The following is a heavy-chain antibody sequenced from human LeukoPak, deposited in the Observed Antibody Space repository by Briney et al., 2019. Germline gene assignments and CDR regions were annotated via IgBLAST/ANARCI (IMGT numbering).Heavy chain of an antibody. D-gene: IGHD3-22*01. CDR1: GGTFSSYA. CDR3: AREKDSSGYLHDAFDI. V-gene: IGHV7-4-1*02. J-gene: IGHJ3*02. Sequence: ASVKVSCKASGGTFSSYAISWVRQGPGQGLEWMGWINTNTGNPTYAQGFTGRFVFSLDTSVSTAYLQISSLKAEDTAVYYCAREKDSSGYLHDAFDIWGQGTMVTVSS. CDR2: INTNTGNP.